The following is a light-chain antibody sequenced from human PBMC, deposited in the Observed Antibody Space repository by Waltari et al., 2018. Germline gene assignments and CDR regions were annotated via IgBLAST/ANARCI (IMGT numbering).Light chain of an antibody. CDR3: XXXSNWPPEYT. Sequence: EIVXTQSPATLSLSPGERATLXCXASQSVSSYLAWYQQKPGQAPRLLIYDASNRATGIXARXSGSGSGXXFTXTXSSXEPEDFAXXXXXXXSNWPPEYTXGXXXKXEXK. J-gene: IGKJ2*01. CDR2: DAS. V-gene: IGKV3-11*01. CDR1: QSVSSY.